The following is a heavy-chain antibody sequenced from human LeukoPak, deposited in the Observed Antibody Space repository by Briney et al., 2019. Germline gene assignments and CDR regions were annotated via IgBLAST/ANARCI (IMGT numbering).Heavy chain of an antibody. CDR3: ARSRGYSYGYGELIDY. J-gene: IGHJ4*02. CDR2: INPNSGGT. D-gene: IGHD5-18*01. CDR1: GYTFTGYY. Sequence: ASVKVSCTASGYTFTGYYMHWVRQAPGQGLEWMGWINPNSGGTNYAQKFHGRVTMTRDTSISTAYKELSRLRSADTAVYYCARSRGYSYGYGELIDYWGQGTLVTVSS. V-gene: IGHV1-2*02.